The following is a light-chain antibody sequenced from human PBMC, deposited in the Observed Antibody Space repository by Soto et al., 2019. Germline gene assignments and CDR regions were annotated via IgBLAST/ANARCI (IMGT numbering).Light chain of an antibody. CDR1: ISNIGTNY. Sequence: QSVLTQPHSVSAAPGQAVTIVCSGSISNIGTNYVSWYQQLPGTAPKLLIYDKNKRPSGIPDRFSGSKSGTSATLGIAGLQAGYEADYYCGTRDSCLGAGVFGGGTKLTVL. J-gene: IGLJ2*01. CDR2: DKN. CDR3: GTRDSCLGAGV. V-gene: IGLV1-51*01.